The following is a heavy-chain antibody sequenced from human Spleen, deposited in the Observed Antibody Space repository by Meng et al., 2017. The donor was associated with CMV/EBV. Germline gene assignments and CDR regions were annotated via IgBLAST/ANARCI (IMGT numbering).Heavy chain of an antibody. J-gene: IGHJ6*02. CDR1: GYTFFTYG. CDR3: ARDRCSSTSCSYYYGMDV. D-gene: IGHD2-2*01. V-gene: IGHV1-18*01. Sequence: ASVKVSCKASGYTFFTYGLTWVRQAPGQGLEWMGWISPYSGNTNYAHKFQGRVTMTADTSTTTAYLELSSLRSEDTAVYYCARDRCSSTSCSYYYGMDVWGQGTTVTVSS. CDR2: ISPYSGNT.